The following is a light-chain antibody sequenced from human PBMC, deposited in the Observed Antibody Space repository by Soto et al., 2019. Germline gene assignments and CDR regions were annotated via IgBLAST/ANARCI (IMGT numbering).Light chain of an antibody. CDR3: QQYGSSIT. J-gene: IGKJ5*01. CDR2: GAS. V-gene: IGKV3-20*01. CDR1: QSVSSN. Sequence: IVMTQAPGTLSVSPGERVTVSCRASQSVSSNLAWYQQKVGQAPRLLIYGASSRATGIPDRFSGSGSGTDFTLTISRLEPEDFAVYYCQQYGSSITFGQGTRLEIK.